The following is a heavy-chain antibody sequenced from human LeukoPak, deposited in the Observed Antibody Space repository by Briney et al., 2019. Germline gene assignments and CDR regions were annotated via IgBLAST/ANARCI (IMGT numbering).Heavy chain of an antibody. D-gene: IGHD7-27*01. CDR3: VRDFQEGDRLWFQEPNWGKIGI. CDR1: GFIFSSYS. CDR2: ISASSTFI. J-gene: IGHJ3*02. Sequence: PGGSLRLSCAATGFIFSSYSMNWVRQAPGKGLECVTCISASSTFIYYADSVKGRITISRDNAKNSLYLQLNSLRAEDTAVYYCVRDFQEGDRLWFQEPNWGKIGIWGQGTMVTVSS. V-gene: IGHV3-21*01.